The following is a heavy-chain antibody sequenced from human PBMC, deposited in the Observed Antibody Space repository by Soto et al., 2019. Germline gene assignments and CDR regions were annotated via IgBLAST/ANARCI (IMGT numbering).Heavy chain of an antibody. D-gene: IGHD6-13*01. CDR3: ARGFGSWAFYYYYYYMDV. CDR2: IKQDGSEK. CDR1: GFTFSSYW. J-gene: IGHJ6*03. V-gene: IGHV3-7*04. Sequence: GGSLRLSCAASGFTFSSYWMSWVRQAPGKGLGWVANIKQDGSEKYYVDSVKGRFTISRDNAKNSLYLQMNSLRAEDTAVYYCARGFGSWAFYYYYYYMDVWGKGTTVTVSS.